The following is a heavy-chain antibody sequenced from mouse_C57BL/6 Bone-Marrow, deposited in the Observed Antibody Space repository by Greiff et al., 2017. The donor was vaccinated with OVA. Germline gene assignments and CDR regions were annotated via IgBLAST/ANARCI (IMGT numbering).Heavy chain of an antibody. Sequence: DVKLVESGGGLVQPGGSLKLSCAASGFTFSDYYMYWVRQTPEKRLEWVAYISNGGGSTYYPDTVKGRFTISRDNAKNTLYLQMSRLKSEDTAMYYCARGGGTGTFDYWGQGTTLTVSS. CDR2: ISNGGGST. CDR1: GFTFSDYY. V-gene: IGHV5-12*01. CDR3: ARGGGTGTFDY. D-gene: IGHD4-1*01. J-gene: IGHJ2*01.